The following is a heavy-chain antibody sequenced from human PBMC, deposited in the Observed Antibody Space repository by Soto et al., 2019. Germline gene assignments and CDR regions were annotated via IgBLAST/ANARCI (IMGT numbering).Heavy chain of an antibody. D-gene: IGHD4-17*01. J-gene: IGHJ6*02. CDR1: GFTFSSYA. Sequence: ESGGGVVPPGRSLRLSCAASGFTFSSYAMHWVRQAPGKGLEWVAVISYDGSNKYYADSVKGRFTISRDNSKNTLYLQMNSLRAEDTAVYYCARTMTTVHFYYYYYGMDVWGQGTTVTVSS. V-gene: IGHV3-30-3*01. CDR3: ARTMTTVHFYYYYYGMDV. CDR2: ISYDGSNK.